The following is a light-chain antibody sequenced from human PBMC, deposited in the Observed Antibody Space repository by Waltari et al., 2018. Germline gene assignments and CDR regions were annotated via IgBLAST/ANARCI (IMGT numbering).Light chain of an antibody. CDR3: YSAADNNRQV. CDR2: KDS. J-gene: IGLJ3*02. CDR1: ILAKRY. Sequence: SYELTQPSSVSVSPGQTARITCSGDILAKRYARWFQQKPGKAPVVVIYKDSERPSGIPERFSGSNSGTTVTLTISGAQVEDEADYYCYSAADNNRQVFGGGTKLTVL. V-gene: IGLV3-27*01.